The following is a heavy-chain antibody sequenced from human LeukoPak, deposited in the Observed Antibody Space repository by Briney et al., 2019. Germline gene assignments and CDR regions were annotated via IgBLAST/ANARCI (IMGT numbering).Heavy chain of an antibody. J-gene: IGHJ4*02. CDR1: GFTFSSYW. CDR3: ASAPNENYFDF. CDR2: INQDGSAK. Sequence: GGSLRLSCAASGFTFSSYWMSWVRQAPGKGLEWVANINQDGSAKDYGGSVEGRFTISRDNAKNSQYLQMNSLTAEDTAVYFCASAPNENYFDFWGQGTLVTVSS. V-gene: IGHV3-7*01.